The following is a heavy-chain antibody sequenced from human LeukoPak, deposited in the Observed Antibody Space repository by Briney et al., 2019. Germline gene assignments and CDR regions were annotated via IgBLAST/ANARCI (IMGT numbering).Heavy chain of an antibody. CDR3: ARHDSFIPY. V-gene: IGHV3-23*01. Sequence: GGSLRLSCVASGFTFSDYAMSWVRQAPGKALEWVSGISDSGRATYYTASVKGRCTISRDNSKNTVSLQLNNLRAEDTAVYFCARHDSFIPYWGQGTLVTVTS. CDR1: GFTFSDYA. D-gene: IGHD3-16*02. CDR2: ISDSGRAT. J-gene: IGHJ4*02.